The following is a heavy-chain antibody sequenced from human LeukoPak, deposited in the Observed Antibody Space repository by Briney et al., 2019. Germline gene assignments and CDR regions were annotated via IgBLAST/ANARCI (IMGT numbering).Heavy chain of an antibody. CDR2: ISSSGSTI. CDR1: GFTFSSYS. D-gene: IGHD6-19*01. J-gene: IGHJ4*02. CDR3: AKDPSGWYIIGLRD. Sequence: PGGSLRLSCAASGFTFSSYSMNWVRQAPGKGLEWVSYISSSGSTIYYADSVKGRFTISRDNSKNTLYLQMNSLRGEDTAVYYCAKDPSGWYIIGLRDWGQGTLVTVSS. V-gene: IGHV3-48*01.